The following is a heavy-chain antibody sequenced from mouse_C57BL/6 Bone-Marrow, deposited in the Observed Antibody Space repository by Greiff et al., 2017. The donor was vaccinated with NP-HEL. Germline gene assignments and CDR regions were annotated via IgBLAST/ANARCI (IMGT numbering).Heavy chain of an antibody. CDR1: GYTFTDYN. D-gene: IGHD2-12*01. CDR2: INPNNGGT. Sequence: EVQLQQSGPELVKPGASVKIPCKASGYTFTDYNMDWVKQSHGKSLEWIGDINPNNGGTIYNQKFKGKATLTVDKSSSTAYMELRSLTSEDTAVYYCARSLYSNDGAWFAYWGQGTLVTVSA. V-gene: IGHV1-18*01. J-gene: IGHJ3*01. CDR3: ARSLYSNDGAWFAY.